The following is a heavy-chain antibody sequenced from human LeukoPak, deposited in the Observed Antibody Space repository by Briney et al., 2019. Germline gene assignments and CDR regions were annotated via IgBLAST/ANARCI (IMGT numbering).Heavy chain of an antibody. CDR2: ISGSGDRT. D-gene: IGHD3-10*01. CDR1: GFIFSSYA. Sequence: GGSLRLSCAVSGFIFSSYAMSWVRQAPGKGLEWVSAISGSGDRTYYADSVKGRFTISRDNAKNSLYLQMNSLRAEDTAVYYCARDSVVRGAYDYWGQGTLVTVSS. J-gene: IGHJ4*02. CDR3: ARDSVVRGAYDY. V-gene: IGHV3-23*01.